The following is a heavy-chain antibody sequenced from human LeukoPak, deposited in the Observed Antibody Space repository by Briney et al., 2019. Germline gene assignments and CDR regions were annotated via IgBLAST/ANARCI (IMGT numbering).Heavy chain of an antibody. V-gene: IGHV3-15*07. CDR2: IKSKTDGGTI. CDR3: STPSF. J-gene: IGHJ4*02. Sequence: GGSLRLSCAASGFIFSNYALHWVRQAPGKGLEWVGRIKSKTDGGTIDYAAPVKGRFTISRDDSKNTLYLQMDNLKTEDTAIYYCSTPSFWGQGTLVTVSS. CDR1: GFIFSNYA.